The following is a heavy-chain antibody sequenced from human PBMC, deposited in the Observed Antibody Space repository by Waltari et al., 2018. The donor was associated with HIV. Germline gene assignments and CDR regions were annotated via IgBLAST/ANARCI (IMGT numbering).Heavy chain of an antibody. D-gene: IGHD3-10*01. CDR2: IYTSGST. J-gene: IGHJ4*02. V-gene: IGHV4-61*02. CDR3: ASSNKTYYYGSGSSRSFDY. CDR1: GGSISSGSYY. Sequence: QVQLQESGPGLVKPSQTLSLTCTVSGGSISSGSYYWSWIRQPAGKGLEWIGRIYTSGSTNYNPSLKSRVTISVDTSKNQFSLKLSSVTAADTAVYYCASSNKTYYYGSGSSRSFDYWGQGTLVTVSS.